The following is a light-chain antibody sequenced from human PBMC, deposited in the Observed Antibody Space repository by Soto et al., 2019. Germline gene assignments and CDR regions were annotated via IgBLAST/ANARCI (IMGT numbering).Light chain of an antibody. Sequence: DIQMTQSPSTLSASIGDRVTITCRTSQSVDSWLAWYQQKPGKAPKLLIYKASSLQTGVPSRFSGSGSGTEFTLTISSLQPDDFATYYCQQTYIMPVTFGGGTKVEIK. J-gene: IGKJ4*01. V-gene: IGKV1-5*03. CDR3: QQTYIMPVT. CDR2: KAS. CDR1: QSVDSW.